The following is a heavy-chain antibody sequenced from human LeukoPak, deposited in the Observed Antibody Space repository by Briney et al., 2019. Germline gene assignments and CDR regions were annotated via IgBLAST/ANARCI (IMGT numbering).Heavy chain of an antibody. CDR3: ARDGDGAVAGLFDY. D-gene: IGHD6-19*01. CDR1: GFTFRSYS. J-gene: IGHJ4*02. V-gene: IGHV3-48*02. CDR2: ISDSSTTI. Sequence: GGSLRLSCAASGFTFRSYSMNWVRQAPGKGREWVSYISDSSTTIYYAASVKGRFTISRDNAKNSLHLQMNSLRDEDTAVYYCARDGDGAVAGLFDYWGQGTLVTVSS.